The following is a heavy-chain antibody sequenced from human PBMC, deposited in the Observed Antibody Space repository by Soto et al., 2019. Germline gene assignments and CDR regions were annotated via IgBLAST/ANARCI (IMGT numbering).Heavy chain of an antibody. V-gene: IGHV3-9*01. J-gene: IGHJ4*02. CDR3: ARSYDILTGYSGFDY. D-gene: IGHD3-9*01. CDR2: ISWDSGSI. Sequence: GGSLRLSCAASGFTFDDYAMHWVRQAPGKGLEWVSGISWDSGSIGYADSVKGRFTISRDNAKNSLYLQMNSLRAEDTAMFYCARSYDILTGYSGFDYWGQGTLVTVSS. CDR1: GFTFDDYA.